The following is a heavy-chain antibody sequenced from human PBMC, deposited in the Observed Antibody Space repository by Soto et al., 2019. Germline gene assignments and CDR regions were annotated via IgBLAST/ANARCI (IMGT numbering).Heavy chain of an antibody. CDR1: GLTISGKKY. D-gene: IGHD1-1*01. V-gene: IGHV3-53*01. Sequence: DVQLVESGGGLIQPGESLRLSCAAFGLTISGKKYVAWVRQAPGKGLEWVSALYDVDGSFYADSVTGRFTTTSDSSKTTVYLQMNDLRPDDTAVYYCATWHEREHAFDVWGQGTTVTISA. CDR3: ATWHEREHAFDV. J-gene: IGHJ3*01. CDR2: LYDVDGS.